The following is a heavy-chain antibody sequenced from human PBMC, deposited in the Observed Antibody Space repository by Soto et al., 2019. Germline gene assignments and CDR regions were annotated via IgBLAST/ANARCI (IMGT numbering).Heavy chain of an antibody. Sequence: VASVKVSCKASGGSLSNYGISWVRQAPGQGLEWMGGIIPVFGTANYAQKFQGRVTITADESTSIVYMDVTSLRSEDTAVYYCARGDATKIVVTTYYAMDVWGQGTTVTVSS. CDR1: GGSLSNYG. CDR3: ARGDATKIVVTTYYAMDV. V-gene: IGHV1-69*13. CDR2: IIPVFGTA. D-gene: IGHD3-9*01. J-gene: IGHJ6*02.